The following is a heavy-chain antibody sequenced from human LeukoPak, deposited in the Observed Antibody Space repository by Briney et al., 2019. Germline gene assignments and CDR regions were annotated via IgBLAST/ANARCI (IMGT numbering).Heavy chain of an antibody. Sequence: ASVKVSCKASGYTFTGYYMHWVRQAPGQGLEWMGRINPNSGGTNYAQKFQGRVTMTRDTSISTAYMELSRLRSDDTAVYYCARVTGYYYYYMDVXXKGTTVTVSS. D-gene: IGHD3-10*01. CDR2: INPNSGGT. CDR3: ARVTGYYYYYMDV. J-gene: IGHJ6*03. CDR1: GYTFTGYY. V-gene: IGHV1-2*06.